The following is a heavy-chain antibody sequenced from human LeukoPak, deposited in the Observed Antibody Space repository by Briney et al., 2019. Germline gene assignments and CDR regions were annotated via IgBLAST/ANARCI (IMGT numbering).Heavy chain of an antibody. J-gene: IGHJ5*02. D-gene: IGHD4-17*01. Sequence: ASVKVSCKASGYTFTGYYMHWVRQAPGQGLEWRGWINPNSGGTNYAQKFQGRVTMTRDTSISTAYMELSRLRSDDTAVYYCARDPPYGDYSWFDPWGQGTLVTVPS. CDR1: GYTFTGYY. CDR2: INPNSGGT. CDR3: ARDPPYGDYSWFDP. V-gene: IGHV1-2*02.